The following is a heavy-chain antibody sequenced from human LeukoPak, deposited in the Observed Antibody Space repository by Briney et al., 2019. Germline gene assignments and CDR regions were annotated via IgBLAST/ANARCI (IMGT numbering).Heavy chain of an antibody. Sequence: GGSLRLSCAASGFTFSSYTMNWVRQAPGKGLEWVSSISGSSSYIYYADSVKGRFTISRDNAKNSLYLQMNSLRAEDTAVYYCARDGQAYDFWSGYPRYYYYYYMDVWGKGTTVTVSS. CDR3: ARDGQAYDFWSGYPRYYYYYYMDV. CDR2: ISGSSSYI. CDR1: GFTFSSYT. J-gene: IGHJ6*03. V-gene: IGHV3-21*01. D-gene: IGHD3-3*01.